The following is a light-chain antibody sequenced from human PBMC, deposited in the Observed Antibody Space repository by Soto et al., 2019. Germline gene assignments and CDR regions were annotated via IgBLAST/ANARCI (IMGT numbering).Light chain of an antibody. J-gene: IGLJ2*01. CDR2: VVS. CDR3: SAHVGSGI. Sequence: QSALTQPPSASGSPGQSVTISCSGTSSDVASYNYVSWYQQHPGKAPKLIIYVVSKRPSGVPDRFSGSKSGDTASLTVSGLQAEDEADYYCSAHVGSGIFGGGTKLTVL. V-gene: IGLV2-8*01. CDR1: SSDVASYNY.